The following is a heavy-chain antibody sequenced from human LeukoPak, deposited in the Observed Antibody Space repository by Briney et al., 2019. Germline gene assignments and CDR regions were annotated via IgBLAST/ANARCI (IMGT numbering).Heavy chain of an antibody. V-gene: IGHV3-48*03. CDR3: LRRFGY. CDR2: ISTSGSTI. Sequence: PGGSLRLSCAASGFTFSTYEMSWVRQAPGKGLEWLSYISTSGSTIHYADSVKGRFTISRDNAKNSLYLQMNSLRAEDTAVYYCLRRFGYWGQGTLVTVSS. J-gene: IGHJ4*02. CDR1: GFTFSTYE.